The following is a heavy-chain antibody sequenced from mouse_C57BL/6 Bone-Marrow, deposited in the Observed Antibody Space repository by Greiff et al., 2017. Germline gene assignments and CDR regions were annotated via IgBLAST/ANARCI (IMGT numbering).Heavy chain of an antibody. CDR1: GFTFSDFY. CDR2: SRNKANDYTT. Sequence: EVQLVESGGGLVQSGRSLRLSCATSGFTFSDFYMEWVRQAPGKGLEWIAASRNKANDYTTEYSASVKGRFIGSRDTSQSLLYLQMNALSAEDTAIYYCARDLGRGYFDFWGQGTTLTVSS. D-gene: IGHD4-1*01. V-gene: IGHV7-1*01. J-gene: IGHJ2*01. CDR3: ARDLGRGYFDF.